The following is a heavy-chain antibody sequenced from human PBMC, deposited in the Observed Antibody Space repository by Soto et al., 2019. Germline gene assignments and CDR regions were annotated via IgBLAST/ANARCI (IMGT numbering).Heavy chain of an antibody. V-gene: IGHV1-3*01. D-gene: IGHD3-10*01. CDR2: INAGNGNT. J-gene: IGHJ4*02. CDR1: GYTFTSYA. Sequence: ASLKVSCKASGYTFTSYAMHWVRQAPGQRLEWMGWINAGNGNTKYSRKFQGRVTITRDTSASTAYMELSSLRSEDTAVYYCARADYYYLDYWGQGTLVTVSS. CDR3: ARADYYYLDY.